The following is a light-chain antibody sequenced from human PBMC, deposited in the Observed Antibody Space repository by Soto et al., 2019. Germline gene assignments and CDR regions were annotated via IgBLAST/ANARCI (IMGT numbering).Light chain of an antibody. V-gene: IGKV3-15*01. CDR1: QSISSN. J-gene: IGKJ4*01. CDR2: GAS. CDR3: QQYNNWPLT. Sequence: VVMTQSPATLSLSPGVGATLSCRASQSISSNLAWYQQKPGQAPRLLIYGASTRATGIPARFSGSGSGTDFTLTISSLQPEDFAVYYCQQYNNWPLTFGGGTKVEIK.